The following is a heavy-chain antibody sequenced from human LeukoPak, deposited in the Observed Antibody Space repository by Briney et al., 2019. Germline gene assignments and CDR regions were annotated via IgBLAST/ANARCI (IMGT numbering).Heavy chain of an antibody. J-gene: IGHJ5*02. CDR2: IYDSGST. CDR3: AGRYFDWPRDWFDP. V-gene: IGHV4-61*01. CDR1: GGSVSSGSYY. D-gene: IGHD3-9*01. Sequence: SETLSLTCTVSGGSVSSGSYYWSWIRQPPGKGLEWIGYIYDSGSTNYNPSLKSRVTISVDTSKNQFSLKLSSVTAADTAVYYCAGRYFDWPRDWFDPWGQGTLVTVSS.